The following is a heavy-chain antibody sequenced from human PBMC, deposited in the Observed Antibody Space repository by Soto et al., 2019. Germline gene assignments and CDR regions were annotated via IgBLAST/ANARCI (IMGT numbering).Heavy chain of an antibody. D-gene: IGHD3-10*01. Sequence: GGSLRLSCAASGFTFSSYSMNWVRQAPGKGLEWVSYISSSSSTIYYADSVKGRFTISRDNAKNSLYLQMNSLRDEDTAVYYCARDCKPPFTMVRGVTPYGMDVWGQGTTVTVSS. CDR2: ISSSSSTI. CDR1: GFTFSSYS. V-gene: IGHV3-48*02. J-gene: IGHJ6*02. CDR3: ARDCKPPFTMVRGVTPYGMDV.